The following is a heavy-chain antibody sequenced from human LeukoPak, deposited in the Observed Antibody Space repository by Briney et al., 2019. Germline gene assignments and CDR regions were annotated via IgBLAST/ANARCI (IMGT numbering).Heavy chain of an antibody. V-gene: IGHV4-59*08. Sequence: SETLSLTCTVSGGSISTYYWSWIRQPPGKGLEWIGYIYDSGSTNYSPSLKSRITISMDTSKNHVSLKLSSVTAAGTAVYYCARHTYCSNTSCYYFDYWGQGTLVTVSS. CDR3: ARHTYCSNTSCYYFDY. CDR1: GGSISTYY. D-gene: IGHD2-2*01. J-gene: IGHJ4*02. CDR2: IYDSGST.